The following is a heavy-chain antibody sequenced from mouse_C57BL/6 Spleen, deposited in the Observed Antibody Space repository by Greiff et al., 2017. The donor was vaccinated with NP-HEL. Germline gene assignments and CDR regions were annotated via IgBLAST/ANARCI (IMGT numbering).Heavy chain of an antibody. CDR3: ARRHYGNHFDV. Sequence: QVQLQQPGAELVRPGSSVKLSCKASGYTFTSYWMHWVKQRPIQGLEWIGNIDPSDSETHYNQKFKDKATLTVDKSSSTAYMQLSSLTSEDSAVYYCARRHYGNHFDVWGTGTTVTVSS. D-gene: IGHD1-1*01. V-gene: IGHV1-52*01. CDR2: IDPSDSET. CDR1: GYTFTSYW. J-gene: IGHJ1*03.